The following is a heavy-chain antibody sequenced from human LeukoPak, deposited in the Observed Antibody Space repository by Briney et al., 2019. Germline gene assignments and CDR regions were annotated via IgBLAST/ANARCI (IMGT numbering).Heavy chain of an antibody. CDR2: IHYSGGA. Sequence: SETLSLTCTVAGDSITSNYWSWIRQPPGKGLEWIGYIHYSGGAHYNPSLESRVTMSADTSKNQFSLKLSSVTAADTAVYYCARQGADTGTYYGHFDYWGQGTLVTVSS. CDR1: GDSITSNY. CDR3: ARQGADTGTYYGHFDY. J-gene: IGHJ4*02. V-gene: IGHV4-59*08. D-gene: IGHD1-26*01.